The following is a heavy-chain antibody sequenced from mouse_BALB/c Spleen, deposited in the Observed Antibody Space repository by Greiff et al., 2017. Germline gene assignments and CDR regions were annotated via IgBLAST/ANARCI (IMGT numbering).Heavy chain of an antibody. CDR3: ARDYGSRRFAY. Sequence: VQLQQSGAELMKPGASVKISCKATGYTFRSYWIEWVKQRPGHGLEWIGEILPGSGSTNYNEKFKGKATFTADTSSNTAYMQLSSLTSEDSAVYYCARDYGSRRFAYWGQGTLVTVSA. D-gene: IGHD1-1*01. V-gene: IGHV1-9*01. J-gene: IGHJ3*01. CDR2: ILPGSGST. CDR1: GYTFRSYW.